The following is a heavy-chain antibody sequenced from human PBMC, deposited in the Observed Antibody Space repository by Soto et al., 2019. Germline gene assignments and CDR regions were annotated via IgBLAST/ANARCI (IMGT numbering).Heavy chain of an antibody. CDR1: GFSLHTYG. CDR2: IDSTSRYI. V-gene: IGHV3-21*02. Sequence: EMQLVESGGGLVKPGGSLRLSCLASGFSLHTYGMNWVRQAPGKGLEWVSTIDSTSRYIYYADSVKGRLTISRDNARNSVYLQLNGLRAEDTAVYYCATGGAAGSVMGVWGQGTTVTVSS. J-gene: IGHJ6*02. D-gene: IGHD6-13*01. CDR3: ATGGAAGSVMGV.